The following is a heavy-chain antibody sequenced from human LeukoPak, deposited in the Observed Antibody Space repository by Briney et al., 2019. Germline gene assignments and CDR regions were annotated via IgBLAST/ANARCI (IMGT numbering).Heavy chain of an antibody. V-gene: IGHV3-48*02. CDR3: AKVAEEYYYDSSGFGAFDI. J-gene: IGHJ3*02. CDR2: ISQSSGTI. Sequence: GGSLRLSCGASGITFRSYSMNWVRQAPGKGLEWVSYISQSSGTIYYADSVQGRFTVSRDNAKSSLYLQMNSLRDEDTAVYYCAKVAEEYYYDSSGFGAFDIWGQGTMVTVSS. CDR1: GITFRSYS. D-gene: IGHD3-22*01.